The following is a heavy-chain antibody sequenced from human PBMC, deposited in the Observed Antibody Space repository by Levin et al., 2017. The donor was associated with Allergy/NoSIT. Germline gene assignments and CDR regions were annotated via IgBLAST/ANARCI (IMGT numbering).Heavy chain of an antibody. CDR3: ARSCSGGSGYQLYYYYRDV. Sequence: GESLKISCAASGFTFSSYGMHWVRPAPGKGLEWVAVIWYDGSNKYYADSVKGRFTISRANSKNTLYLQMHSLRAEDPSLYYCARSCSGGSGYQLYYYYRDVWGKGTTVTVSS. V-gene: IGHV3-33*01. CDR2: IWYDGSNK. CDR1: GFTFSSYG. J-gene: IGHJ6*03. D-gene: IGHD2-15*01.